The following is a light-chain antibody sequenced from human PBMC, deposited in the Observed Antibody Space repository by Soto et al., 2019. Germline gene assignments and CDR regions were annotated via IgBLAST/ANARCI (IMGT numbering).Light chain of an antibody. CDR1: SSNIGSNA. J-gene: IGLJ2*01. V-gene: IGLV1-44*01. CDR2: RNN. Sequence: QSVLTQPPSASGTPGQRVTISCSGSSSNIGSNAVNWYQQLPGTAPKLLTYRNNQRPSGVPDRFSGAKSGTSASLAISGLESEDEANYYCAAWDDSLIGPVFGGGTKLTVL. CDR3: AAWDDSLIGPV.